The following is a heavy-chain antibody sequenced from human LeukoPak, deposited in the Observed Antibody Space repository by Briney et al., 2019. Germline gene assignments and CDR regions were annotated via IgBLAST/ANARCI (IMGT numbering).Heavy chain of an antibody. J-gene: IGHJ4*02. CDR2: INPNSGGT. CDR3: AREHDFWSAYSFDY. CDR1: GYTFTGYY. D-gene: IGHD3-3*01. V-gene: IGHV1-2*04. Sequence: ASVKVSCKASGYTFTGYYMHWVRQAPGQGLEWMGWINPNSGGTNYAQKFQGWVTMTRDTSISTAYMELSRLRSDDTAVYYCAREHDFWSAYSFDYWGQGTLVTVSS.